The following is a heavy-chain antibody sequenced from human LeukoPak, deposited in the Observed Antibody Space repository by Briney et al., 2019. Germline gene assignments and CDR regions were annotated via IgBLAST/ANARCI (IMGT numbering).Heavy chain of an antibody. V-gene: IGHV4-38-2*01. D-gene: IGHD3-16*01. CDR3: ARHWGRREAFDI. CDR2: IYHTGSS. J-gene: IGHJ3*02. CDR1: TYSVTSDYY. Sequence: SETLSLTCAVSTYSVTSDYYWAWIRQSPETGLEWIGTIYHTGSSYYNPSLESRVTMSVHTFDNELSLKLTSVTAADTAVYYCARHWGRREAFDIWGQGTVVTVSS.